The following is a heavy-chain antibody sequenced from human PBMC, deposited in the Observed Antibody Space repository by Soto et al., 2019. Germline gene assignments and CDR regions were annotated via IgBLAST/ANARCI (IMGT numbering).Heavy chain of an antibody. CDR3: AKGLRRLHLGELST. V-gene: IGHV3-23*01. D-gene: IGHD3-16*02. Sequence: EVQLLESGGGLVQPGGSLRLSCAASGFTFSSYAMSWVRQAPGKGLEWVSAITDSGGSTFYADSVKGRFTISRDNSKNTLYLQMNSLRAEDTAVYYCAKGLRRLHLGELSTWGQGTLVTVFS. CDR2: ITDSGGST. CDR1: GFTFSSYA. J-gene: IGHJ4*02.